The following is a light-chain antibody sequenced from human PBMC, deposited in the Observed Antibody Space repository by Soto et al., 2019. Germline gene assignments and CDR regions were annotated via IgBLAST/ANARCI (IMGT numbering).Light chain of an antibody. J-gene: IGLJ1*01. CDR3: CAYAGGHIHYI. CDR1: SSDVGGYNY. V-gene: IGLV2-11*01. Sequence: QSALTQPRSVSGSPGQSVTVSCTGTSSDVGGYNYVSWYRQYPGEAPKLLIYDVTERLSGVPDRFSGSKSGNTASLTIAGLQAAEEADYYCCAYAGGHIHYIIGTGTKVTVL. CDR2: DVT.